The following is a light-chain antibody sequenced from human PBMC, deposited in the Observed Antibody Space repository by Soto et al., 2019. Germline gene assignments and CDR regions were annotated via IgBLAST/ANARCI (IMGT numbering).Light chain of an antibody. CDR1: ALPKRY. J-gene: IGLJ1*01. CDR2: KDN. Sequence: SYELTQPPSVSVSPGQTASITGSGDALPKRYAYWYQQKPGQAPVVVIYKDNGRPSGIPERFSGSSSGTTVTLTISGVQAEDEAYYYCQSSDSSGRYPYVFGTGAKVIVL. CDR3: QSSDSSGRYPYV. V-gene: IGLV3-25*02.